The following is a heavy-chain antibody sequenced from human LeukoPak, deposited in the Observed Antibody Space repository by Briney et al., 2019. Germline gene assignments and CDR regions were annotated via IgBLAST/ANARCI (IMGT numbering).Heavy chain of an antibody. CDR3: ARDRSGVSYY. CDR2: ISGSGDYI. CDR1: GFSFSNYD. Sequence: PGGSLRLSCAASGFSFSNYDMNWVRQAPGKGLEWVSSISGSGDYIYYADSVKGRFTISRDNAKNSLFLQMDSLRAEDTAVYYCARDRSGVSYYWGQGTLVTVSS. J-gene: IGHJ4*02. V-gene: IGHV3-21*06. D-gene: IGHD3-10*01.